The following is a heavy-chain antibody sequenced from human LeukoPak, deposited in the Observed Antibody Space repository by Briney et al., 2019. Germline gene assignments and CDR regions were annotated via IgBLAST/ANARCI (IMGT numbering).Heavy chain of an antibody. J-gene: IGHJ5*02. CDR3: ARGLRFLEDRGRP. V-gene: IGHV3-30*02. CDR2: IRYDGTNK. Sequence: GGSLRLSCAASGFTFSSYGMHWVRQAPGKGLEWVAFIRYDGTNKYYADSVKGRFTISRDNSKNTLYLQMNSLRAEDTAVYYCARGLRFLEDRGRPWGQGTLVTVSS. D-gene: IGHD3-3*01. CDR1: GFTFSSYG.